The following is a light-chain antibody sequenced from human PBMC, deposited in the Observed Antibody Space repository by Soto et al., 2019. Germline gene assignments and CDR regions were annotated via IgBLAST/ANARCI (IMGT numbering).Light chain of an antibody. CDR2: TND. J-gene: IGLJ3*02. Sequence: QAVVTQPPSASGTPGQRVTISCSGSFSNIGSNTVNWYQQIPGTAPKLLIYTNDQRPSGVPDRFSGSKSGTSASLAISGLQSEDEADYYCAGWDDSLNGPVFGGGTKLTVL. V-gene: IGLV1-44*01. CDR3: AGWDDSLNGPV. CDR1: FSNIGSNT.